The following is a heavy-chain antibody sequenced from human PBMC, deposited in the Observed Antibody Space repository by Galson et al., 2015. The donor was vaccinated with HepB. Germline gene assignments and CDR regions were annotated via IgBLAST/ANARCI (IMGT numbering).Heavy chain of an antibody. CDR3: ARDPYYYDSSGYLEYYYYYGMDV. D-gene: IGHD3-22*01. J-gene: IGHJ6*02. CDR2: ISSSSSYI. Sequence: SLRLSCAASGFTFSSYSMNWVRQAPGKGLEWVSSISSSSSYIYYADSVKGRFTISRDNAKNSLYLQMNSLRAEDTAVYYCARDPYYYDSSGYLEYYYYYGMDVWGQGTPVTVSS. CDR1: GFTFSSYS. V-gene: IGHV3-21*01.